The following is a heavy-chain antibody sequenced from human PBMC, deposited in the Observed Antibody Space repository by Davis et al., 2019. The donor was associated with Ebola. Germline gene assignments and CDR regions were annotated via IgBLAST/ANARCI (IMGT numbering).Heavy chain of an antibody. J-gene: IGHJ4*02. CDR3: ARSYDILTGYPYYFDY. V-gene: IGHV4-59*01. D-gene: IGHD3-9*01. CDR2: VYYGGNT. Sequence: SETLSLTCSVSGGSTSSYFWSWLRQPPGKGLEWIGYVYYGGNTNYNPSLKSRVTISVDTSKNQFSLKLSSVTAADTAVYYCARSYDILTGYPYYFDYWGQGTLVTVSS. CDR1: GGSTSSYF.